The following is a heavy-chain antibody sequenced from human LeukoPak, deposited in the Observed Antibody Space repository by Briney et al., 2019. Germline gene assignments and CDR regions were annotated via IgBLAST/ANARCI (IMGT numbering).Heavy chain of an antibody. CDR2: IIPILGIA. V-gene: IGHV1-69*04. D-gene: IGHD2-21*02. Sequence: ASVKVSCKVCGYTLTELSMHWVRQAPGQGLEWMGRIIPILGIANYAQKFQGRVTITADKSTSTAYMELSSLRSEDTAVYYCARDDKAYCGGDYYAVYWGQGTLVTVSS. CDR3: ARDDKAYCGGDYYAVY. J-gene: IGHJ4*02. CDR1: GYTLTELS.